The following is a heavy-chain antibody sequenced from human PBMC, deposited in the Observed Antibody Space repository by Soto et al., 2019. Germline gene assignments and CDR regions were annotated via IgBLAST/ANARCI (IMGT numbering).Heavy chain of an antibody. CDR3: AREDYYDSSGYYYFDY. Sequence: LSLTCAVYGGSFSGYYWSWIRQPPGKGLEWIGEINHSGSTNYNPSLKSRVTISVDTSKNRFSLKLSSVTAADTAVYYCAREDYYDSSGYYYFDYWGQGTLVTVSS. D-gene: IGHD3-22*01. J-gene: IGHJ4*02. CDR2: INHSGST. V-gene: IGHV4-34*01. CDR1: GGSFSGYY.